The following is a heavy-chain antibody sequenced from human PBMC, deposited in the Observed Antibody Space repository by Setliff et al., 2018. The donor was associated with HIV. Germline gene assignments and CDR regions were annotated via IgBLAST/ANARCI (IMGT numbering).Heavy chain of an antibody. CDR1: GGSISSGSYY. CDR3: ARLGRAIDDGGSSLRLDF. D-gene: IGHD2-21*01. V-gene: IGHV4-61*02. CDR2: VDTTGNT. J-gene: IGHJ4*02. Sequence: TLSLTFNVSGGSISSGSYYWTWIRQPAGKGLEWIGRVDTTGNTNYNPSLNSRVTIFPDTYKNHFSLELRSVTAADSAIYFCARLGRAIDDGGSSLRLDFWGQGMLVTSPQ.